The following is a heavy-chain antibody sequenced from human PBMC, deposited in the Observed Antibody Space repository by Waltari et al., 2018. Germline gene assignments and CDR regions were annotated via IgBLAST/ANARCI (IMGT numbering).Heavy chain of an antibody. V-gene: IGHV3-23*03. CDR2: IYSGGSST. CDR3: AKNRVTTPPWFDP. Sequence: EVQLLESGGGLVQPGGSLRLSCAASGFTFSSYAMSWVRQAPGKGLEWVSVIYSGGSSTDYADPVKGRFTISRDNSKNTLYLQMNSLRAEDTAVYYCAKNRVTTPPWFDPWGQGTLVTVSS. J-gene: IGHJ5*02. D-gene: IGHD4-17*01. CDR1: GFTFSSYA.